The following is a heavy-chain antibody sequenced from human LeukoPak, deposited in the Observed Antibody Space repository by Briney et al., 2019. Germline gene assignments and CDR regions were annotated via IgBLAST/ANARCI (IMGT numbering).Heavy chain of an antibody. CDR1: GGSISSSSYY. CDR2: IYYSGST. CDR3: ARRDIVATFFDY. J-gene: IGHJ4*02. V-gene: IGHV4-39*01. D-gene: IGHD5-12*01. Sequence: SGTLSLTCTVSGGSISSSSYYWGWIRQPPGKGLEWIGSIYYSGSTYYNPSLKSRVTISVDTSKNQFSLKLSSVTAADTAVYYCARRDIVATFFDYWGQGTLVTVSS.